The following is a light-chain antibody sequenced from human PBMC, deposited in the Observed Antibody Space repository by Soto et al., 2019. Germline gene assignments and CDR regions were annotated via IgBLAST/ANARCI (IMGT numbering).Light chain of an antibody. CDR1: SSDVGGYNY. CDR2: EVS. CDR3: SSSTTSGTMV. V-gene: IGLV2-14*01. Sequence: QSALTQPASVSGSPGQSITISCTGTSSDVGGYNYVSWYQQHPGKAPKLMIYEVSNRPSGVSSRFSGSKSGSTASLTISGLHAEDEGDYYCSSSTTSGTMVFVTGTKLTVL. J-gene: IGLJ1*01.